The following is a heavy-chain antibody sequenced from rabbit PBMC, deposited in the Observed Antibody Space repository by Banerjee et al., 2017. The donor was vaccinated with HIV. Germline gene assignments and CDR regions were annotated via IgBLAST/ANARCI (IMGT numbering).Heavy chain of an antibody. J-gene: IGHJ4*01. CDR1: GFSFSNKYV. CDR2: INTSSGNT. CDR3: ARDNYDDYGDYDL. Sequence: QSLEESGGDLVKPGASLTLTCTASGFSFSNKYVMCWVRQAPGKGLEWIACINTSSGNTVYATWAKGRFTNSKTSSTTVTLQMTSLTAADTATYFCARDNYDDYGDYDLWGPGTLVTVS. D-gene: IGHD2-1*01. V-gene: IGHV1S40*01.